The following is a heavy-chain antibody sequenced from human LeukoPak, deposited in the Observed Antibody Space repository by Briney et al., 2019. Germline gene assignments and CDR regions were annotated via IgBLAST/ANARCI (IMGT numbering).Heavy chain of an antibody. Sequence: ASVKVSCKASGYIFTSYYMHCVRQAPGQGLVWMGIINPSDGSTSYAQKFQGRVTMTRDTSTSTVYVELSSLRSEDTAVYYCAREHPMVRGTREGFDSWGQGTLVTVSS. CDR3: AREHPMVRGTREGFDS. J-gene: IGHJ4*02. V-gene: IGHV1-46*01. D-gene: IGHD3-10*01. CDR2: INPSDGST. CDR1: GYIFTSYY.